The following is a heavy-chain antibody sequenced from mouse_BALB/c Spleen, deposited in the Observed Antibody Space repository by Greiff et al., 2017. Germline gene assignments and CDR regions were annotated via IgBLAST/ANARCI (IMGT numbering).Heavy chain of an antibody. Sequence: QVQLKQSGPGLVAPSQSLSITCTVSGFSLTGYGVNWVRQPPGKGLEWLGMIWGDGSTDYNSALKSRLSISKDNSKSQVFLKMNSLQTDDTARYYCARVRYDGSYAMDYWGQGTSVTVSS. CDR1: GFSLTGYG. D-gene: IGHD2-14*01. V-gene: IGHV2-6-7*01. CDR3: ARVRYDGSYAMDY. CDR2: IWGDGST. J-gene: IGHJ4*01.